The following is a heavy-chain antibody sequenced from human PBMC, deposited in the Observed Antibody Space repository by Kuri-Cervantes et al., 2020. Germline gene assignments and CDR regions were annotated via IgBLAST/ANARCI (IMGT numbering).Heavy chain of an antibody. V-gene: IGHV3-48*02. Sequence: GESLKIFCAASGFTFSSYSMNWVRQAPGKGLEWLSYISSDSSTIYYADSVKGRFTISRDNAMNSLYLQMNSLRDEDTAVYYCARFGSGSYFEPLDYWGQGTLVTVSS. CDR1: GFTFSSYS. CDR3: ARFGSGSYFEPLDY. CDR2: ISSDSSTI. J-gene: IGHJ4*02. D-gene: IGHD3-10*01.